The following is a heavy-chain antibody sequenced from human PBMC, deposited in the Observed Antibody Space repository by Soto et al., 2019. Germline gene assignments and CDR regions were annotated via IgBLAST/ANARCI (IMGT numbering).Heavy chain of an antibody. CDR3: ARRTAGGWETYYNSWFDP. D-gene: IGHD3-10*01. CDR2: INHSGTT. J-gene: IGHJ5*02. V-gene: IGHV4-34*01. CDR1: GGSFSGYY. Sequence: SETLSLTCAVYGGSFSGYYWSWIRQPPGRGLEWIGEINHSGTTNYNPSLKSRVTISVDTSKNQFSLKLSSVTAADTAVYYCARRTAGGWETYYNSWFDPWGHGTLVTVSS.